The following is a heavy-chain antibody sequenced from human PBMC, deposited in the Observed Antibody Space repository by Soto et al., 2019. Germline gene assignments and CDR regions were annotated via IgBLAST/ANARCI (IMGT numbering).Heavy chain of an antibody. J-gene: IGHJ4*02. V-gene: IGHV1-18*01. CDR2: ISAYNGNT. D-gene: IGHD3-22*01. CDR1: GYTFTSYG. Sequence: VASVKVSCKASGYTFTSYGISWVRQAPGQGLEWMGWISAYNGNTNYAQKLQGRVTMTTDTSTSTAYMELRSLRSDDTAVYYCARTVTGYYDSSGYYSSFDYWGQGTLVTVSS. CDR3: ARTVTGYYDSSGYYSSFDY.